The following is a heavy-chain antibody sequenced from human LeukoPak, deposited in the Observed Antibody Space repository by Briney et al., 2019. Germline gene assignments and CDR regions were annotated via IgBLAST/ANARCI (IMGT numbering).Heavy chain of an antibody. Sequence: ASVKVSCKASGYTFTSYDINWVRQATGQGLEWMGWMNPNSGNTGYAQKSQGRVTMTRNTSISTAYMELSSLRSEDTAVYYCAREPVSTNGYYYYYGMDVWGQGTTVTVSS. J-gene: IGHJ6*02. V-gene: IGHV1-8*01. CDR2: MNPNSGNT. CDR1: GYTFTSYD. CDR3: AREPVSTNGYYYYYGMDV. D-gene: IGHD2-8*01.